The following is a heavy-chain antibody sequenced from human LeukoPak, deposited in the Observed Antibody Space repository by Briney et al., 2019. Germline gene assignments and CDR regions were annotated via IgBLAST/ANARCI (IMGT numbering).Heavy chain of an antibody. CDR2: INHSGST. CDR3: ARGIPSSSWYGCSSGWYRGYFDY. D-gene: IGHD6-19*01. CDR1: GGSFSGYY. Sequence: PSETLSLTCAVYGGSFSGYYWSWIRQPPGKGLEWIGEINHSGSTNYNPSLKSRVTISVDTSKNQFSLKLSSVTAADTAVYYCARGIPSSSWYGCSSGWYRGYFDYWGQGTLVTVSS. J-gene: IGHJ4*02. V-gene: IGHV4-34*01.